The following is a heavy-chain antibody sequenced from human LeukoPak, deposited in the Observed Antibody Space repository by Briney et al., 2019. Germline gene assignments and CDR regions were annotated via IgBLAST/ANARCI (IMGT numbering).Heavy chain of an antibody. CDR1: GYTFTSYG. J-gene: IGHJ4*02. V-gene: IGHV1-18*01. CDR2: ISAYNGNT. Sequence: ASVKVSCKASGYTFTSYGISWVRQAPGQGLEWMGWISAYNGNTNYAQKLQGRVTMTPDTSTSTAYMELRSLRSDDTAVYYCARAGKVWGSYRYSGYYFDYWGQGTLVTVSS. D-gene: IGHD3-16*02. CDR3: ARAGKVWGSYRYSGYYFDY.